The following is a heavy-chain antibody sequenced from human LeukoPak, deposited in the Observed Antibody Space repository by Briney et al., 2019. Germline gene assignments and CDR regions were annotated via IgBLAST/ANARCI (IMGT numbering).Heavy chain of an antibody. CDR1: GGSVSSGSYY. J-gene: IGHJ4*02. V-gene: IGHV4-39*01. CDR3: ARLTFHYDGSGYYFDY. D-gene: IGHD3-22*01. CDR2: LHYGGST. Sequence: PSVTLSLTCTVSGGSVSSGSYYWGWIRQPPGKGLEWIGSLHYGGSTYYNPSLKSRVTISVDTSKKQISLKQNSVTAADTAVYYCARLTFHYDGSGYYFDYWGQGTLVTVSS.